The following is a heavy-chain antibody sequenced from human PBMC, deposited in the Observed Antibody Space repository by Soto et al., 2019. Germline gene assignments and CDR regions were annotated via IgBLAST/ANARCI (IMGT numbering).Heavy chain of an antibody. CDR2: ISGSGGST. Sequence: EVQLLESGGGLVQPGGSLRLSCAASGFTFSSYAMSWVRQAPGKGLEWVSAISGSGGSTYYADSVKGRFTISRDNSKNTLHLQMNSLRAEDTDVYYCARRSSGWYSDYWGPGTLVTVSA. D-gene: IGHD6-19*01. CDR1: GFTFSSYA. V-gene: IGHV3-23*01. CDR3: ARRSSGWYSDY. J-gene: IGHJ4*02.